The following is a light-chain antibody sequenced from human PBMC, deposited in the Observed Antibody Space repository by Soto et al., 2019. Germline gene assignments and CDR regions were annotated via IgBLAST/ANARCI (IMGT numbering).Light chain of an antibody. Sequence: DIQMTQSPSALSASVGDRVTITCRASQSTTNYLNWYQHKPGKAPQLLISAASTLQSGVPSWFSGSGSGTDFTLTISSLQPEDSATYYCHQTYNTLYTFGQGTKVDIK. CDR1: QSTTNY. CDR2: AAS. V-gene: IGKV1-39*01. J-gene: IGKJ2*01. CDR3: HQTYNTLYT.